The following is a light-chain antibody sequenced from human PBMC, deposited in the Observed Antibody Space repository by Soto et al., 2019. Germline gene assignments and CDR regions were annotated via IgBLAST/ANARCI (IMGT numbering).Light chain of an antibody. CDR3: QHSYSTLYT. J-gene: IGKJ2*01. CDR1: QSISNY. Sequence: DIQLTQSPSSLSASVGDRVTITCRASQSISNYLNWYQQKPGKAPKLLIYAAFSLPSGVPARFSGGGSGTEFTLTISSLQPEGFATYYCQHSYSTLYTFGQGTKVEIK. V-gene: IGKV1-39*01. CDR2: AAF.